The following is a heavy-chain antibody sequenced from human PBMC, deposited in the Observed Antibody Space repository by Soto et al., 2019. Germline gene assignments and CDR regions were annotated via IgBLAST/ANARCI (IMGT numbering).Heavy chain of an antibody. CDR2: ISPYSGTT. CDR3: ARDGNDYGDY. J-gene: IGHJ4*02. D-gene: IGHD3-16*01. Sequence: QVQLVQSGPEVKKPGASVKVSCKASGYTFVTHEITWVWQAPGQGLEWVGWISPYSGTTNYAQNLQGRVTVTTDTSTSTAYMQLRRLRSDDAAVYYCARDGNDYGDYWGQGTLVSVSS. CDR1: GYTFVTHE. V-gene: IGHV1-18*04.